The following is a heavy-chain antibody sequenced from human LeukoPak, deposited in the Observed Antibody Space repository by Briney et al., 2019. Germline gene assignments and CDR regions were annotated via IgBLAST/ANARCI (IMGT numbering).Heavy chain of an antibody. D-gene: IGHD3-10*01. J-gene: IGHJ4*02. CDR1: GFTFSSYA. Sequence: GGSLRLSCVASGFTFSSYAMHWVRQAPGKGLEWVAVISYDGSNKYYADSVKGRFTTSRDNSKNTLYLQMNSLRAEDTAVYYCARDPTYYYGSVYYFDYWGQGTLVTVSS. CDR2: ISYDGSNK. CDR3: ARDPTYYYGSVYYFDY. V-gene: IGHV3-30-3*01.